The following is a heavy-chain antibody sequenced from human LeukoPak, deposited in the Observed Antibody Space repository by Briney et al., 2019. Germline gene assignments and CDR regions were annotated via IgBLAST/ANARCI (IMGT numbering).Heavy chain of an antibody. D-gene: IGHD3-10*01. J-gene: IGHJ4*02. CDR3: ARGPTAAGGFYGSGIYGGEVDY. CDR1: GYTFTSYG. V-gene: IGHV1-18*01. CDR2: ISAYNGNT. Sequence: ASVKVSCKASGYTFTSYGITWVRQAPGQGLEWMGWISAYNGNTNYAQKLQSRVTMTTDTSTSTAYMELRSLRSDDTAVYYCARGPTAAGGFYGSGIYGGEVDYWGQGTLVTVSS.